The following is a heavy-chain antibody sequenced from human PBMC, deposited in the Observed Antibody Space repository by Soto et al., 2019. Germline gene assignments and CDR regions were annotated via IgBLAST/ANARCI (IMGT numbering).Heavy chain of an antibody. CDR3: VRGQPHRITIFEVVIRSYDYGMDV. D-gene: IGHD3-3*01. J-gene: IGHJ6*02. Sequence: SETLSLTCAVYGGSFTGYYWTWIRQTPGKGLEWIGEINYRGSTYYNPSLESRIAMAVDTSKNQYSLKLSSVTAADTAVYFCVRGQPHRITIFEVVIRSYDYGMDVWGQGTTVTVSS. CDR1: GGSFTGYY. V-gene: IGHV4-34*01. CDR2: INYRGST.